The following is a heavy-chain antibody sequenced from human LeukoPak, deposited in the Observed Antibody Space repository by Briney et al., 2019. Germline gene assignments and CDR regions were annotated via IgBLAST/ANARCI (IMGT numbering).Heavy chain of an antibody. Sequence: GASVKVSCKASGYTFTSYDINWVRQATGQGLEWMGWMNPNSGNTGYAQKFQGRVTMTRNTSISTAYMELSSLRSEDTAVYYCAREPPFGVVIIRAGWFDPWGQGTLVTVSS. D-gene: IGHD3-3*01. J-gene: IGHJ5*02. CDR3: AREPPFGVVIIRAGWFDP. CDR2: MNPNSGNT. CDR1: GYTFTSYD. V-gene: IGHV1-8*01.